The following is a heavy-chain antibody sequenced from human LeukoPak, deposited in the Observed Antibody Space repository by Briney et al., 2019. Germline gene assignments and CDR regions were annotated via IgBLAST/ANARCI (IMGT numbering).Heavy chain of an antibody. CDR1: GYTFTTYY. CDR3: ARVDYYDSSGYPDY. J-gene: IGHJ4*02. Sequence: ASVKVSCKASGYTFTTYYITWVRQPTGQGPEWMGWMNPNSGNTGYAQKFQGRVTMTRNTSISTAYMELSSLRSEDTAVYYCARVDYYDSSGYPDYWGQGTLVTVSS. CDR2: MNPNSGNT. D-gene: IGHD3-22*01. V-gene: IGHV1-8*01.